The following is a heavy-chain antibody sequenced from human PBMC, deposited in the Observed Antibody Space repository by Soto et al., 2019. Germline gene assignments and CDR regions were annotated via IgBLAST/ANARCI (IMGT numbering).Heavy chain of an antibody. CDR2: ITADGGT. V-gene: IGHV3-23*01. D-gene: IGHD2-15*01. CDR3: APHVSCSGGSCQYDAFAI. CDR1: EFTDSGHA. Sequence: EVQVLESGGGLVQPGGSLRLSCEGAEFTDSGHAMTWIRQAPGKGPEWVSTITADGGTYYADSVKGRFAMSRDTSENTLYLQMSSLGAEDTAAYYCAPHVSCSGGSCQYDAFAIRGQGTMVTVSS. J-gene: IGHJ3*02.